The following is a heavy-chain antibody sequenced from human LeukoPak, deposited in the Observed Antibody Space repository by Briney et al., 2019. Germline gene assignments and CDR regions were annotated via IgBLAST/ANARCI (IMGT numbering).Heavy chain of an antibody. CDR1: GHTLTELS. Sequence: ASVKVSCKVSGHTLTELSMHWVRQAPGKGLEWMGGFDPEDGETIYAQKFQGRVTMTEDKSTSTSYMELSSLRSEDTAVYYCARSSVVTAMVHLEYWGQGTLVTVSS. V-gene: IGHV1-24*01. D-gene: IGHD2-21*02. J-gene: IGHJ4*02. CDR3: ARSSVVTAMVHLEY. CDR2: FDPEDGET.